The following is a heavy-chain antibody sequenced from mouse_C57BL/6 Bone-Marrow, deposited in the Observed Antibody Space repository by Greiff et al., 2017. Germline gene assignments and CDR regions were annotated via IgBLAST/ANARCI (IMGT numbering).Heavy chain of an antibody. J-gene: IGHJ3*01. V-gene: IGHV1-76*01. CDR3: ASNYGTY. CDR2: IYPGSGNT. Sequence: VQLQQSGAELVRPGASVKLSCKASGYTFTDYYINWVKKRPGQGLEWIARIYPGSGNTYYNEKFKGKATLTAEKSSSTAYMQLSSLTSEDSAVYFCASNYGTYWGQGTLVTVSA. CDR1: GYTFTDYY. D-gene: IGHD1-1*01.